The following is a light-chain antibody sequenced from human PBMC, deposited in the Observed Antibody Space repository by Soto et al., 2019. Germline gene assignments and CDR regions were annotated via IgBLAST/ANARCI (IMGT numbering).Light chain of an antibody. Sequence: EFVLTQSPATLSLSPGERATLSCRASQTVITYLARYHQKPAQLPRLLIFDATKRVTAIPARFSGSGSGTDFTLTILNLEAEDFEVYYCQHRETFGGGTKV. V-gene: IGKV3-11*01. CDR3: QHRET. CDR2: DAT. CDR1: QTVITY. J-gene: IGKJ4*01.